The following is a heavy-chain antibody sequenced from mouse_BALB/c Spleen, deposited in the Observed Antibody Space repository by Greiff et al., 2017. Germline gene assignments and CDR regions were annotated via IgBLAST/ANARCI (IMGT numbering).Heavy chain of an antibody. CDR3: ARRGTTANPLFDY. Sequence: EVQVVESGPSLVKPSQTLSLTCSVTGDSITSGYWNWIRKFPGNKLEYMGYISYSGSTYYNPSLKSRISITRDTSKNQYYLQLNSVTTEDTATYYCARRGTTANPLFDYWGQGTTLTVSS. V-gene: IGHV3-8*02. CDR2: ISYSGST. J-gene: IGHJ2*01. CDR1: GDSITSGY. D-gene: IGHD1-2*01.